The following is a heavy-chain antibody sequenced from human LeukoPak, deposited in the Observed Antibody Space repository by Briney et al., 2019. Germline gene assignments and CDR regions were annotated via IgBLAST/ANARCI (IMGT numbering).Heavy chain of an antibody. CDR1: GYTFTGYY. V-gene: IGHV1-2*02. CDR3: ARSTLTVTNADY. D-gene: IGHD4-17*01. J-gene: IGHJ4*02. Sequence: ASVKVSCKASGYTFTGYYMHWVRQAPGQGLGWMGWMNPNSGGTNYAQKFQGRVTMTRDTSISTAYMELSRLRSDDTAVYYCARSTLTVTNADYWGQGTLVTVSS. CDR2: MNPNSGGT.